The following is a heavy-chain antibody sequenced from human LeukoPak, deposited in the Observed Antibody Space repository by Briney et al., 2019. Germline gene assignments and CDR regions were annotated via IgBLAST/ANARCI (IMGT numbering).Heavy chain of an antibody. CDR2: INHSGST. J-gene: IGHJ5*02. CDR3: ARVESYYDFWSGLDP. CDR1: GGSFSGYY. D-gene: IGHD3-3*01. V-gene: IGHV4-34*01. Sequence: SETLSLTCAVYGGSFSGYYWSWIRQPPGKGLEWIGEINHSGSTNYNPSLKSRVTISVDTSKNQFSLKLSSVTAADTAVYYCARVESYYDFWSGLDPWGQGTLVTVSS.